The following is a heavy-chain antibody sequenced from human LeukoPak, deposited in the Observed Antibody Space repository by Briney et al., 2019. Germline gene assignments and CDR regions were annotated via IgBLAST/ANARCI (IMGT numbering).Heavy chain of an antibody. CDR2: MHLSGST. J-gene: IGHJ5*02. V-gene: IGHV4-59*08. CDR1: GGSIRSYY. D-gene: IGHD6-19*01. Sequence: SETLSLTCTVSGGSIRSYYWSWIRQPPGKGLEWIGYMHLSGSTKHSPYLKSRVTISVDTSKSQFSLKLSSVTAADTAVYYCARHAAVEGSSGWSPLWWFDPWGQGTLVTVSS. CDR3: ARHAAVEGSSGWSPLWWFDP.